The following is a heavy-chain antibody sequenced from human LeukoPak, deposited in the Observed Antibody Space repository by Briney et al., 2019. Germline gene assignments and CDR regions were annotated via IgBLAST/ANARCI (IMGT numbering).Heavy chain of an antibody. CDR3: ATHHSTKGFDY. CDR2: IWYDGSNK. Sequence: GGSLRLSCAASGFTFRSYGMHWVRQAPGKGLDWVAIIWYDGSNKYYADSVKGRFIISKDNSKNTLYPQMNSLRAEDTAVYYCATHHSTKGFDYWGQGTLVTVSS. D-gene: IGHD2-15*01. CDR1: GFTFRSYG. J-gene: IGHJ4*02. V-gene: IGHV3-33*01.